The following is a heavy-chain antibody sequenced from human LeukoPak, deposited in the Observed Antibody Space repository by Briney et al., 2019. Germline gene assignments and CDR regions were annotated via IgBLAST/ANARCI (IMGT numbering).Heavy chain of an antibody. CDR1: GGSISSSSYH. CDR3: ARRRFITGLYYYYYMDV. Sequence: PSETLSLTCTVSGGSISSSSYHWGWVRQPPGKGLEWIGNIYYSGNTYYNPSLKSRVTISVDTSRNQFSLTLSSVTAADAAVYYCARRRFITGLYYYYYMDVWGKGTTVTVSS. J-gene: IGHJ6*03. V-gene: IGHV4-39*01. D-gene: IGHD1-14*01. CDR2: IYYSGNT.